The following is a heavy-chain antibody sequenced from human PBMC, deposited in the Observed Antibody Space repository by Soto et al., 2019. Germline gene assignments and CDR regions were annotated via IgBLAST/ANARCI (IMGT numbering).Heavy chain of an antibody. J-gene: IGHJ3*02. CDR2: IYYSGST. CDR1: GGSISSYY. Sequence: QVQLQESGPGLVKPSETLSLTCTVSGGSISSYYWSWIRQPPGKGLEWIGYIYYSGSTNYNPSLKSRVTISVDTSKNQFSRKLSSVTAADTAVYYCARRGSSGWFDAFDIWGQGTMVTVSS. V-gene: IGHV4-59*08. CDR3: ARRGSSGWFDAFDI. D-gene: IGHD6-19*01.